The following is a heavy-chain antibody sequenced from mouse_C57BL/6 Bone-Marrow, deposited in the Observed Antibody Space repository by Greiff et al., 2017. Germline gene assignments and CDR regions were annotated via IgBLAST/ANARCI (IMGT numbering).Heavy chain of an antibody. CDR3: ARHGFDGYYDWFAY. V-gene: IGHV5-2*03. CDR2: INSDGGST. Sequence: EVKLEESGGGLVQPGESLKLSCESNEYEFSSHDMSWVRKTPEKRLELVAAINSDGGSTYYPDTMERRFIISRDNTKKTLYLQMSSLRSEDTALYYCARHGFDGYYDWFAYWGQGTLVTVSA. CDR1: EYEFSSHD. D-gene: IGHD2-3*01. J-gene: IGHJ3*01.